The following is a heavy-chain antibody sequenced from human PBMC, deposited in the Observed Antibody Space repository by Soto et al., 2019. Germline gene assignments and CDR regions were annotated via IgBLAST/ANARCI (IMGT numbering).Heavy chain of an antibody. CDR1: GFTVSSDY. D-gene: IGHD6-19*01. V-gene: IGHV3-66*01. Sequence: GSLSLSCAASGFTVSSDYMSWVRQAPGKGLEWVSVIYSGGNTHYADSVKGRFIISRDNSKNMLYLQTNSLRAEDTAVYYCARAYSSGWPFDYWGQGTLVTVSS. CDR2: IYSGGNT. CDR3: ARAYSSGWPFDY. J-gene: IGHJ4*02.